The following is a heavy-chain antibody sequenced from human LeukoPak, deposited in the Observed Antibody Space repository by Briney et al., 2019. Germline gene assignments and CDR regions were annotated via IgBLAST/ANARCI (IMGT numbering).Heavy chain of an antibody. CDR2: IYYRGST. Sequence: SETLSLTCTVSGGSISSYYWSWIRQPPGKEREWIGYIYYRGSTNYNPSLKSRVTISVDTSKNQFSLKLSSVTAADTAVYYCARGECSGGSCYSPPDAFDIWGQGTMVTVSS. V-gene: IGHV4-59*01. CDR1: GGSISSYY. CDR3: ARGECSGGSCYSPPDAFDI. J-gene: IGHJ3*02. D-gene: IGHD2-15*01.